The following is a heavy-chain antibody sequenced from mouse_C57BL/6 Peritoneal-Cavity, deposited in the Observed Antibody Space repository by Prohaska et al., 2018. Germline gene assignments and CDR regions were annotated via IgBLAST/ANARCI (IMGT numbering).Heavy chain of an antibody. CDR3: SRSILCLSSIDY. J-gene: IGHJ4*01. CDR2: IYPSDSET. V-gene: IGHV1-61*01. D-gene: IGHD6-1*01. CDR1: GYTFTSYW. Sequence: QVQLQQPGAELVRPGSSVKLSCKASGYTFTSYWKDWVKQRPGQGLEWIGNIYPSDSETHYHQKFKDKATLTVDKSSCTSYVPLSSLTSEDSAVYYCSRSILCLSSIDYWGPGTSVTVSS.